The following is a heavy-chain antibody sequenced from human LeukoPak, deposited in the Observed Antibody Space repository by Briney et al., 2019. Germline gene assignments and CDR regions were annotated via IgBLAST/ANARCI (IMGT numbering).Heavy chain of an antibody. CDR1: GGSISSYY. J-gene: IGHJ6*03. Sequence: SETLSLTCTVSGGSISSYYWSWIRQPPGKGLEWIGYIYYSGSTNYNPSLKSRVTISVDTSKNQFPLKLSSVTAADTAVYYCAREPKYYYMDVWGKGTTVTVSS. CDR2: IYYSGST. D-gene: IGHD2/OR15-2a*01. V-gene: IGHV4-59*01. CDR3: AREPKYYYMDV.